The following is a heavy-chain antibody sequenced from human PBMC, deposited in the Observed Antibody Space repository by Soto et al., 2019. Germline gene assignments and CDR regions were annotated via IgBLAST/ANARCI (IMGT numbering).Heavy chain of an antibody. Sequence: QVQLQQWGAGLLKPSETLSLTCNVSGEPFRGYYWSWLRQTPGKGLEWFGESNHDGKTSNNPSLRSRLTTSVDPPKTQCSLKMSSVSAADTAVYYSARSPGVGCVVVCYAYFDLWGRGTLVTVSS. V-gene: IGHV4-34*01. J-gene: IGHJ2*01. CDR3: ARSPGVGCVVVCYAYFDL. D-gene: IGHD3-16*01. CDR2: SNHDGKT. CDR1: GEPFRGYY.